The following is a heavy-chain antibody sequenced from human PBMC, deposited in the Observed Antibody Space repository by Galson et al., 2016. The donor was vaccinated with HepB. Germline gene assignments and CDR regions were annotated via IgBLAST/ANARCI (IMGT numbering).Heavy chain of an antibody. CDR2: IYYNGFT. V-gene: IGHV4-39*01. D-gene: IGHD3-3*01. CDR3: ARQFWSGSPRWFDP. J-gene: IGHJ5*02. Sequence: SETLSLTCTVSGGSITITNYFWGWIRQPPGRGLEWIASIYYNGFTKYSPSLKSRVATSVDTSKNQFSLKLTSVTAADTAVYYCARQFWSGSPRWFDPWGQGALVTVSS. CDR1: GGSITITNYF.